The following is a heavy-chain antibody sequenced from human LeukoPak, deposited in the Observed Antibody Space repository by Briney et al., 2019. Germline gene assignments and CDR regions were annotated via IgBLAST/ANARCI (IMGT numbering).Heavy chain of an antibody. V-gene: IGHV4-39*01. CDR3: AAYDSSGHDAFDI. D-gene: IGHD3-22*01. CDR1: GGSIRSRSYY. J-gene: IGHJ3*02. CDR2: ISYSGST. Sequence: SETLSLTCTDPGGSIRSRSYYWGWIRQPPGKGLKWIGSISYSGSTYYNPSLKSRVTISADTSKNHFSLKLSSVTAADTAVYYCAAYDSSGHDAFDIWAQGTVVTVSS.